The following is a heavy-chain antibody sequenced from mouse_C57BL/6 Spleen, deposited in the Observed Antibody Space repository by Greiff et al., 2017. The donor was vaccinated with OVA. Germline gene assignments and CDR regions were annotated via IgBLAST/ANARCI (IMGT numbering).Heavy chain of an antibody. J-gene: IGHJ3*01. CDR3: ASGIYYGNVWFAY. Sequence: QVQLQQPGAELVKPGASVKLSCKASGYTFTSYWMQWVKQRPGQGLEWIGEIDPSDSYTNYNQKFKGKATLTVDTSSSTAYMQLSSLTSEDSAVYYCASGIYYGNVWFAYWGQGTLVTVSA. CDR2: IDPSDSYT. D-gene: IGHD2-1*01. CDR1: GYTFTSYW. V-gene: IGHV1-50*01.